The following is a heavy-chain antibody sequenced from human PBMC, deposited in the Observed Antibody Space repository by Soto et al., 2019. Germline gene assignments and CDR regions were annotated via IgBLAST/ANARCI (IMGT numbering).Heavy chain of an antibody. Sequence: EVQLVESGGVVVQPGGSLRLSCAASGFTFDDYTMHWVRQAPGKGLEWVSLISWDGDSTYYADSVKGRFTISRDNSENSLYLQMNSLRTEVTAFYYCAKDITGSGWYSLDYWGQGTLVTVSS. D-gene: IGHD6-19*01. CDR3: AKDITGSGWYSLDY. V-gene: IGHV3-43*01. CDR2: ISWDGDST. CDR1: GFTFDDYT. J-gene: IGHJ4*02.